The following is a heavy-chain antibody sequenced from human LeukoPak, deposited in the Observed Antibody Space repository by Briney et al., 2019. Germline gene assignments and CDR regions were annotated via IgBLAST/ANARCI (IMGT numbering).Heavy chain of an antibody. CDR3: ARGPPPITLYYYYGMDV. V-gene: IGHV4-59*01. CDR2: IYYSGST. CDR1: GGSISSYY. D-gene: IGHD1-14*01. J-gene: IGHJ6*02. Sequence: SETLSLTCTVTGGSISSYYWSWIRQPPGKGLEWIGYIYYSGSTNYNPSLKSRVTISVDTSKNQFSLKLSSVTAADTAVYYCARGPPPITLYYYYGMDVWGQGTTVTVSS.